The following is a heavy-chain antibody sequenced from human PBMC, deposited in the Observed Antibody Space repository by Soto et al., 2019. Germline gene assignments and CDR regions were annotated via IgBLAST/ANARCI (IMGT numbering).Heavy chain of an antibody. D-gene: IGHD2-15*01. CDR2: ISWNSGSI. V-gene: IGHV3-9*01. Sequence: EVQLVESGGGLVQPGRSLRLSCAASGFTFDDYAMHWVRQAPGKGLEWVSGISWNSGSIGYADSVKGRFTISRDNAKNSLYLQMNSLRAEDTALYYCAKDGAEYAGWPLYYYGMDVWGQGTTVTVSS. CDR3: AKDGAEYAGWPLYYYGMDV. CDR1: GFTFDDYA. J-gene: IGHJ6*02.